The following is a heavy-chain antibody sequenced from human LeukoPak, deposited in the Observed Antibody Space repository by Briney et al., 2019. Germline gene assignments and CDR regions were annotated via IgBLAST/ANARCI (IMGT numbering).Heavy chain of an antibody. CDR2: IYYTGST. Sequence: SETLSLTCSFSGGSISSYYWSWIRQSPGKGLEWIGYIYYTGSTSFNPSLKSRVTISVDTSKNQFSLKLSSVTAADTAVYYCARRPPIDSSGYYYFDYWGQGTLVTVSS. J-gene: IGHJ4*02. CDR1: GGSISSYY. D-gene: IGHD3-22*01. V-gene: IGHV4-59*08. CDR3: ARRPPIDSSGYYYFDY.